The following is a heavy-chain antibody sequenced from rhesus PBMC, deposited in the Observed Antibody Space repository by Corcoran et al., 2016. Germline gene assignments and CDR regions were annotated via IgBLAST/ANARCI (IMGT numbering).Heavy chain of an antibody. CDR1: GYSISSGYY. CDR3: ARPPYGSSYTDY. V-gene: IGHV4-99*01. J-gene: IGHJ4*01. CDR2: ISGSSGST. Sequence: QVQLQESGPGLVKPSETLSLTCAVSGYSISSGYYWGWIRQPPGKGLEYIGYISGSSGSTYYNPSLKSRVTISKDTSKNQFSLKLSAVTAADTAVYYCARPPYGSSYTDYWGQGVLVTVSS. D-gene: IGHD4-29*01.